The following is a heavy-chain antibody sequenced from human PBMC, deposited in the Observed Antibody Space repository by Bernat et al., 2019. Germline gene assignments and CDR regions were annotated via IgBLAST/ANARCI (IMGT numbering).Heavy chain of an antibody. CDR2: IYYSENT. Sequence: QLQLQESGPGLVKPSETLSLTCTVSGGAISSSSYYWGWIRQPPGKGLEWIGIIYYSENTYYNPSLETRVAISLDASKNRFSLKLSSVTAAEAAEYCGASRLRWTDFDDWGRGALVTVSS. CDR1: GGAISSSSYY. V-gene: IGHV4-39*01. CDR3: ASRLRWTDFDD. J-gene: IGHJ4*02. D-gene: IGHD4-23*01.